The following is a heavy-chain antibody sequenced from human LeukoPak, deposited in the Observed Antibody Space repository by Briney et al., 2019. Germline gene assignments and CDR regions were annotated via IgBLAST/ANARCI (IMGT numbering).Heavy chain of an antibody. CDR2: IDPSDSYT. J-gene: IGHJ4*02. CDR1: GYIFTNYW. D-gene: IGHD2-2*01. V-gene: IGHV5-10-1*01. Sequence: GESLKISCKASGYIFTNYWIGWVRQMPGKGLEWMGRIDPSDSYTNYSPSFQGHVTISADKSISTAYLQWSSLKASDTAMYYCARHEDCSSTSCFEFDYWGQGTLVTVSS. CDR3: ARHEDCSSTSCFEFDY.